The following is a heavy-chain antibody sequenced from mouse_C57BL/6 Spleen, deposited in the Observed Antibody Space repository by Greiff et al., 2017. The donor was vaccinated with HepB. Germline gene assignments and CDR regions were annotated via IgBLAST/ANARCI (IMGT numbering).Heavy chain of an antibody. V-gene: IGHV1-18*01. CDR1: GYTFTDYN. D-gene: IGHD2-3*01. J-gene: IGHJ3*01. CDR2: INPNNGGT. CDR3: ARSGGGYYGFAY. Sequence: VQLQQSGPELVKPGASVKIPCKASGYTFTDYNMDWVKQSHGKSLEWIGDINPNNGGTIYNQKFKGKATLTVDKSSSTAYMELRSLTSEDTAVYYCARSGGGYYGFAYWGQGTLVTVSA.